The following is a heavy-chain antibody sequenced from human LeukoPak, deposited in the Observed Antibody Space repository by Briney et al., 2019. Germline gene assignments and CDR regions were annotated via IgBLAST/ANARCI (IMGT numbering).Heavy chain of an antibody. CDR1: GGSISSYY. D-gene: IGHD2-15*01. CDR3: ARGHCTSGSCSRWFDP. Sequence: PSETLSLTCTVSGGSISSYYWSWIRQRAGKGLEGIGRIYNSGSTNYNPSLKSRVTISVDTSKNQFSLKLSSVTAADTAVYYCARGHCTSGSCSRWFDPWGQGTLVTVSS. J-gene: IGHJ5*02. CDR2: IYNSGST. V-gene: IGHV4-4*07.